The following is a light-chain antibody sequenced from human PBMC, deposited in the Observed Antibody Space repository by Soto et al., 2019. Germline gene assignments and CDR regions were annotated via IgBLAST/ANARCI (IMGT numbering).Light chain of an antibody. J-gene: IGLJ2*01. CDR3: GTWDSSLSAVV. V-gene: IGLV1-51*01. CDR2: DNN. Sequence: QSVLTQPPSVSAAPGQTVTISCSGSSSNIGNNYVSWYQQLPGTAPKLLIYDNNKRPSGIPDRFSGSKSGTSATLGITGLQTGDEADYYCGTWDSSLSAVVFGGG. CDR1: SSNIGNNY.